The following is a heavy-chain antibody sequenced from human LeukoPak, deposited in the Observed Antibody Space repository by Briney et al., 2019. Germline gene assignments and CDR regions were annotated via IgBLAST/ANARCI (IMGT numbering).Heavy chain of an antibody. D-gene: IGHD3-10*01. Sequence: QSGRSLRLSCAASGFTFSTYAMHWVRQAPGKGLEWVAVTSYDGSNKYYADSVKGRFSISRDNSTNTLHLQMNSLRAEDTAVYYCARGSYYTSGSYFSPGYDPWGQGTLVTVSS. CDR3: ARGSYYTSGSYFSPGYDP. J-gene: IGHJ5*02. CDR2: TSYDGSNK. V-gene: IGHV3-30*04. CDR1: GFTFSTYA.